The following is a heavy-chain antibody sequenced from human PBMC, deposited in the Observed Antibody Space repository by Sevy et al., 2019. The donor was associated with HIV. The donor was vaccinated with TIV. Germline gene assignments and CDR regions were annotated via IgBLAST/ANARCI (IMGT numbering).Heavy chain of an antibody. J-gene: IGHJ4*02. Sequence: SETLSLTCTVSGGAITSGDYYWNRIRQPPGKGQEWIGYIYHSASIFYNPSLQSRAIISQDTSKNQFSLKLSSVTAADSAGDFCARERGYTYLFMDIWGQGTPVTVSS. D-gene: IGHD5-18*01. CDR2: IYHSASI. V-gene: IGHV4-30-4*01. CDR1: GGAITSGDYY. CDR3: ARERGYTYLFMDI.